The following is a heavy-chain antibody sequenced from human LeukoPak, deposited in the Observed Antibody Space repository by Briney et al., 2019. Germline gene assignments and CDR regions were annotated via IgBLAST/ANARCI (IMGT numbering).Heavy chain of an antibody. CDR3: ARGQHRWDYSPNLMSF. CDR1: GFTFSSYS. CDR2: ISSSSSTI. J-gene: IGHJ3*01. V-gene: IGHV3-48*01. Sequence: PGGSLRLSCAASGFTFSSYSMNWVRQAPGKGLEWVSYISSSSSTIYYADSVKGRFTISRDNAKNSLYLQMNSLRAEDTAVYYCARGQHRWDYSPNLMSFWGQGTLVTVSS. D-gene: IGHD4-11*01.